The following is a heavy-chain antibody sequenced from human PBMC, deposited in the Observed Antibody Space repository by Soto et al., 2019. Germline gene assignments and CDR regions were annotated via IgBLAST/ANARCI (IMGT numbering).Heavy chain of an antibody. CDR2: ISSSSSTI. V-gene: IGHV3-48*02. D-gene: IGHD1-26*01. J-gene: IGHJ4*02. Sequence: EVQLVESGGGLVQPGGSLRLSCAASGFTFSSYSMNWVRQAPGKGLERVSYISSSSSTIYYADSVKGRFTISRDNAKSSLYLQMNSLRDEDTAVYYCAREGQWELLPFDYWGQGTLVTVSS. CDR1: GFTFSSYS. CDR3: AREGQWELLPFDY.